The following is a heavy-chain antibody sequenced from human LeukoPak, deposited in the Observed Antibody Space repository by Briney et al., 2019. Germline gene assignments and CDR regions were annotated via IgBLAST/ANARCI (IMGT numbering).Heavy chain of an antibody. CDR1: GYTFTSYD. V-gene: IGHV1-8*01. CDR2: MNPNSGDT. D-gene: IGHD2-15*01. CDR3: TREFRGGKGAFDI. J-gene: IGHJ3*02. Sequence: ASVKVSCKASGYTFTSYDINWVRQATGQGLEWMGWMNPNSGDTGYAQKFQGRVTMTRNTSMSTAYMELSSLRSEDTAVYYCTREFRGGKGAFDIGGQGTRVTAFS.